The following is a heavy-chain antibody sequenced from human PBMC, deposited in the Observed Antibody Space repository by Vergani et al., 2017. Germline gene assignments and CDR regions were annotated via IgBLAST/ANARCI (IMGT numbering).Heavy chain of an antibody. CDR3: ARVPFNYYYYMDV. Sequence: EVQLLESGGGLVQPGGSLRLSCAASGFTFSSYAMSWVRQAPGKGLAWVSAISGSGGSTYYADSVKGRFTISRDNSKNTLYLQMNSLRAEDTAVYYCARVPFNYYYYMDVWGKGTTVTVSS. CDR2: ISGSGGST. V-gene: IGHV3-23*01. CDR1: GFTFSSYA. J-gene: IGHJ6*03.